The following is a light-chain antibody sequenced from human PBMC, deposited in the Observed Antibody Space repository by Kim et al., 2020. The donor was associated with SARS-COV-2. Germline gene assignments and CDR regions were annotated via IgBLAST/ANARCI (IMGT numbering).Light chain of an antibody. CDR1: QRVGSDY. Sequence: EILLTHSPATLSLSPGERATLSCRASQRVGSDYLAWYQQKPGQAPRLLIFGASTRPADIPNRFTGSASGKDCTLTISRLEPEDSGDYYWKQYANAPRTFGQGTKLKI. V-gene: IGKV3-20*01. J-gene: IGKJ2*01. CDR3: KQYANAPRT. CDR2: GAS.